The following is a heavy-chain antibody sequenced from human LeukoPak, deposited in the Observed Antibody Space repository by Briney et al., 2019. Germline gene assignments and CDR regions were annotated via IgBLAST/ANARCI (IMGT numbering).Heavy chain of an antibody. J-gene: IGHJ1*01. CDR1: GFTFSSYA. Sequence: GGSLRLSCAASGFTFSSYAMHWVRQAPGKGLEWVAVISYDGSNKYYADSVKGRFTISRDNSKNTLYLQMNSLRAEDTAVYYCARQQRDFQHWGQGTLVTVSS. CDR3: ARQQRDFQH. CDR2: ISYDGSNK. D-gene: IGHD6-13*01. V-gene: IGHV3-30*04.